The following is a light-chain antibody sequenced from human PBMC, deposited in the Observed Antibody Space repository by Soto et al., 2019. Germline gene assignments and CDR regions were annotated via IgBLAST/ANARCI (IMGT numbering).Light chain of an antibody. CDR1: QTVKNNY. CDR3: QQYGSSPLIS. V-gene: IGKV3-20*01. J-gene: IGKJ5*01. CDR2: GAS. Sequence: ETVLTQSPGTLSLSPGEGATLSCRASQTVKNNYLAWYQQKPGQAPRLLIFGASKRATGIPDRFSGSGSGRDFTLTISGLEPEDFAVYYCQQYGSSPLISFGQGTRLEIK.